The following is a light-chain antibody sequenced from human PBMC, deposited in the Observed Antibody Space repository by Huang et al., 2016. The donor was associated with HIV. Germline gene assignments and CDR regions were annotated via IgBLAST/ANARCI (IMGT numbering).Light chain of an antibody. CDR1: QGISSY. CDR3: QQYYSYPLT. J-gene: IGKJ4*01. V-gene: IGKV1-8*01. Sequence: AIRITQSPSSLSASTGDRVTITCRASQGISSYLAWYQQNTGKAPKLLIYAASTLQSGVPSRFSGSGSGTDFTLTISCLQSEDFATYYCQQYYSYPLTFGGGTKVEIK. CDR2: AAS.